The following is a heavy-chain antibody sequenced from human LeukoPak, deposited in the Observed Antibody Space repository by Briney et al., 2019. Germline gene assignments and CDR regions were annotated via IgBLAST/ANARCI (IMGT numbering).Heavy chain of an antibody. V-gene: IGHV3-53*01. CDR2: IYSAGTT. D-gene: IGHD2-15*01. CDR3: ARDRSRWSIAPDADV. CDR1: GFTVTSNH. J-gene: IGHJ6*02. Sequence: GGSLRLSCAASGFTVTSNHMSWVRQAPGKGLEWVSIIYSAGTTYYADSVKGRFTISRDNSKNTLYLQMNSLRAEDMAVYYCARDRSRWSIAPDADVWGQGTTVTVSS.